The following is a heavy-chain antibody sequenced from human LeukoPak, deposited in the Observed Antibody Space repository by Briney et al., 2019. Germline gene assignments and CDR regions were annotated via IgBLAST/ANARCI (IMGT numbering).Heavy chain of an antibody. Sequence: GGSLRLSCAASGFRFSSYEMNWVRQAPGRGLEWVSYIGNTGRTIYYVDSVKGRFTVSRDNAKNSLYLQMNSLRAEDTAIYYCVRGDRYFFDYWGQGTLITVSS. D-gene: IGHD1-14*01. V-gene: IGHV3-48*03. CDR2: IGNTGRTI. CDR3: VRGDRYFFDY. J-gene: IGHJ4*02. CDR1: GFRFSSYE.